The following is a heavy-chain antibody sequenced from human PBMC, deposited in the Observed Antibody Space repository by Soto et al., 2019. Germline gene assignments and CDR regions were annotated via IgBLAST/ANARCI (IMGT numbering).Heavy chain of an antibody. CDR1: ERTFGGYA. Sequence: LGLSRSPSERTFGGYAMNVDREAPGKGLEWVAVISYDGSNKYYAVSVKGRFTISRNNSKNTLYLQMNSLRAEDTAVYYCARALSSGSALDVWGRGPTSTFSS. CDR2: ISYDGSNK. D-gene: IGHD3-10*02. J-gene: IGHJ6*02. V-gene: IGHV3-30-3*01. CDR3: ARALSSGSALDV.